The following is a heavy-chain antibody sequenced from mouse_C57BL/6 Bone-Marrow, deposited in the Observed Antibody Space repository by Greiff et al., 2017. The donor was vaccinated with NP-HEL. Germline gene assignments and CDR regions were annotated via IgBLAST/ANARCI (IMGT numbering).Heavy chain of an antibody. CDR3: ARAPIIYY. V-gene: IGHV1-4*01. Sequence: QVQLKQSGADLARPGASVKLSCKASGYTFTSYTMHWVKQRPGQGLEWIGYINPSSGYTKYNQKFKDKATLTADKSSSTAYMQLSSLTSEDSAVYYCARAPIIYYWGQGTTLTVSS. CDR2: INPSSGYT. J-gene: IGHJ2*01. CDR1: GYTFTSYT.